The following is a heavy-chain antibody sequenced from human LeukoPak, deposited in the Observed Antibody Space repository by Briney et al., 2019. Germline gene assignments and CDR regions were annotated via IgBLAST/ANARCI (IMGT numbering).Heavy chain of an antibody. V-gene: IGHV3-53*01. CDR1: GFTFSSYS. CDR3: ARDLWFGPGYFDY. Sequence: GGSLRLSCAASGFTFSSYSMNWVRQAPGKGLEWVSVIYSGGSTYYADSVKGRFTISRDNSKNTLYLQMNSLRAEDTAVYYCARDLWFGPGYFDYWGQGTLVTVSS. D-gene: IGHD3-10*01. J-gene: IGHJ4*02. CDR2: IYSGGST.